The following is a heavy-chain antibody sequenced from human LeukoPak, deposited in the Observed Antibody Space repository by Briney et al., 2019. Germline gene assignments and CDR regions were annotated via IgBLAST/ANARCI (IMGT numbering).Heavy chain of an antibody. Sequence: PSETLSLTCGVSYYSIRSGHYWGWIRQPPGKGLEWIGSIYHSGNTYYNPSLESRVTISVDTSKNQFSLNLTSVTAADTAVYYCARVSTDGSGYYDREYWGQGTLVTVSS. D-gene: IGHD3-22*01. CDR1: YYSIRSGHY. CDR2: IYHSGNT. CDR3: ARVSTDGSGYYDREY. J-gene: IGHJ4*02. V-gene: IGHV4-38-2*01.